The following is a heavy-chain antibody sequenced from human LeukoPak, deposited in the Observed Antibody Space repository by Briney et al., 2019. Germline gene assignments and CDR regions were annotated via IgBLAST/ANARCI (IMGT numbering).Heavy chain of an antibody. CDR3: ARTKYGDYFDY. Sequence: SETLSLTCTVSGGSISSYYWSWIRQPPGKGLEWIGYIYYSGSTNYDPSLKSRVTISVDTSKNQFSLKLSSVTAADTAVYYCARTKYGDYFDYWGQGTLITVSS. D-gene: IGHD4-17*01. V-gene: IGHV4-59*01. CDR1: GGSISSYY. J-gene: IGHJ4*02. CDR2: IYYSGST.